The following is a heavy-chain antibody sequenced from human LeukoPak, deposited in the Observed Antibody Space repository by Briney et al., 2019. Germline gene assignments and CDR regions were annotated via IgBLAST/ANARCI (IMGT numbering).Heavy chain of an antibody. CDR1: GFTFSSYA. J-gene: IGHJ6*02. D-gene: IGHD3-22*01. V-gene: IGHV3-11*01. CDR3: ARARDSSGYSRYYYGMDV. Sequence: GGSLRLSCAASGFTFSSYAMSWIRQAPGKGLEWVSYISSSGSTIYYADSVKGRFTISRDNAKNSLYLQMNSLRAEDTAVYYCARARDSSGYSRYYYGMDVWGQGTTVTVSS. CDR2: ISSSGSTI.